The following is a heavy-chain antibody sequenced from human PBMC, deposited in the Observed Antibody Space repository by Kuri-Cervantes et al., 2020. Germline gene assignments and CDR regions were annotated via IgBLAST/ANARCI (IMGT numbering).Heavy chain of an antibody. V-gene: IGHV4-34*01. J-gene: IGHJ4*02. CDR1: GGSFSDYY. Sequence: SETLSLTCAVYGGSFSDYYWSWIRQPPGKGLEWIGEINHSGSTKYNPSLKSRVTISVDTSKNQSSLKLSSVTAADTAVYYCARGSWGSYRYTLDYWGQGTLVTVSS. D-gene: IGHD3-16*02. CDR2: INHSGST. CDR3: ARGSWGSYRYTLDY.